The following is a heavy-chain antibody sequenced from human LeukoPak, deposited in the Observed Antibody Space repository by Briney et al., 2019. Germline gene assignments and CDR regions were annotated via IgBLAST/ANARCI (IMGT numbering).Heavy chain of an antibody. D-gene: IGHD6-6*01. CDR2: IYYSGST. J-gene: IGHJ5*02. CDR3: ARFEYYWFDP. V-gene: IGHV4-59*01. Sequence: SETLSLTCTVSGGSISSYYWSWIRQPPGEGLEWIGYIYYSGSTNYNPSLKSRVTISVDTSKNQFSLKLSSVTAADTAVYYCARFEYYWFDPWGQGTLVTVSS. CDR1: GGSISSYY.